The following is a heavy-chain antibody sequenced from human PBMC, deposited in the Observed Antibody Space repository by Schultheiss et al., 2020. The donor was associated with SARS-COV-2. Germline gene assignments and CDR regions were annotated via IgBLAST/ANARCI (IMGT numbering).Heavy chain of an antibody. J-gene: IGHJ3*02. CDR3: TRADGYYDFWSGYYTGNAFDI. CDR2: IRSKAYGGTT. V-gene: IGHV3-49*04. Sequence: GGSLRLSCAASGFTFSHYTMTWVRQAPGKGLEWVGFIRSKAYGGTTEYAASVKGRFTISRDDSKSIAYLQMNSLKTEDTAVYYCTRADGYYDFWSGYYTGNAFDIWGQGTMVTVSS. CDR1: GFTFSHYT. D-gene: IGHD3-3*01.